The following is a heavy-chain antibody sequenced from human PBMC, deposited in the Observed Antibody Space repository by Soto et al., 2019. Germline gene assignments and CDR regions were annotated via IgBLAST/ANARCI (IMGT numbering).Heavy chain of an antibody. CDR2: IWYDGSNK. V-gene: IGHV3-33*01. D-gene: IGHD6-6*01. Sequence: QVQLVESGGGVVQPGRSLRLSCAASGFTFSSYSMHWVRQAPGKGLEWVAVIWYDGSNKYYADSVKGRFTISRDNSKNTLYLQMNSLRAEDTAVYYCARGVHAARPSWGGFDYWGQGTLVTVSS. CDR1: GFTFSSYS. CDR3: ARGVHAARPSWGGFDY. J-gene: IGHJ4*02.